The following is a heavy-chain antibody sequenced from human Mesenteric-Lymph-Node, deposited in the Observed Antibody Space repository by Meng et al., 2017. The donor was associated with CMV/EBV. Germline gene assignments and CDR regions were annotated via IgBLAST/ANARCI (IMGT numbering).Heavy chain of an antibody. J-gene: IGHJ3*02. V-gene: IGHV3-66*02. Sequence: GGSLRLSCVLSGFSVSSNYLNWVRQIPGKGLEWVSLIDSGGSTYNADSVKGRFTISRDNFKNTMYLQMNSLRVDDTAVYYCARTYPLDAFDIWGQGTMVTVSS. CDR1: GFSVSSNY. CDR3: ARTYPLDAFDI. CDR2: IDSGGST.